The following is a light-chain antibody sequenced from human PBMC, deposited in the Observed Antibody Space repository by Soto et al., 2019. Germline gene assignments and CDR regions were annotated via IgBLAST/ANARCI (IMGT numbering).Light chain of an antibody. CDR2: DAS. J-gene: IGKJ4*01. Sequence: IVLTQSPATLSLSPGERATLSCRASQSVRSYLVWYQQKPGQSPRLLIYDASKRAAGIPARFSGSGSGTDFTLTISSLEPEDSGVYDCQQRDAWPLTFGGGTKVEI. CDR1: QSVRSY. V-gene: IGKV3-11*01. CDR3: QQRDAWPLT.